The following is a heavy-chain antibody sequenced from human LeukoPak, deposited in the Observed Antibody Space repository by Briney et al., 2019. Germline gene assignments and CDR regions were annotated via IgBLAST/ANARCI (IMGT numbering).Heavy chain of an antibody. D-gene: IGHD2-2*01. V-gene: IGHV1-18*01. CDR3: ARWGGYQHRNWFDP. CDR1: GYTFTSYD. Sequence: GASVKVSCKASGYTFTSYDISWVRQAPGQGLEWMGWISAYNGNTNYAQKLQGRVTMTTDTSTSTAYMELRSLRSDDTAVYYCARWGGYQHRNWFDPWGQGTLVTVSS. J-gene: IGHJ5*02. CDR2: ISAYNGNT.